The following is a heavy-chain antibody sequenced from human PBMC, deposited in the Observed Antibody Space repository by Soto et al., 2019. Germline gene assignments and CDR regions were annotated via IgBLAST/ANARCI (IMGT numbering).Heavy chain of an antibody. CDR3: AHSLIPNWGSRGAFDY. CDR1: GFSLSTSGVG. D-gene: IGHD7-27*01. CDR2: IYLDDDK. V-gene: IGHV2-5*02. Sequence: QLTLKESGPTLVKPTQTLTLTCTFPGFSLSTSGVGVGWIRQPPGKALAWIALIYLDDDKRYSPSLKSRLTITKDTSKNQVVLTMTNMDPVDTATYYCAHSLIPNWGSRGAFDYWGQGTLVTVSS. J-gene: IGHJ4*02.